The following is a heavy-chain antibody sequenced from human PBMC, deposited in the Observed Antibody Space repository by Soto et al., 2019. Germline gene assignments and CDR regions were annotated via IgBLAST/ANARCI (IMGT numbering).Heavy chain of an antibody. Sequence: QVQLVQSGAEVKKPGASVKVSCKASGDTFTDYYIHWVRQAPGQGLEWMGTVNPSGGHTTYAQHFLGRVTMTRDASNSTLYMERNSLTSEDTAVYYCARGGHVVVVTAALDYWGQGTLVTVSS. J-gene: IGHJ4*02. CDR2: VNPSGGHT. D-gene: IGHD2-21*02. CDR3: ARGGHVVVVTAALDY. V-gene: IGHV1-46*01. CDR1: GDTFTDYY.